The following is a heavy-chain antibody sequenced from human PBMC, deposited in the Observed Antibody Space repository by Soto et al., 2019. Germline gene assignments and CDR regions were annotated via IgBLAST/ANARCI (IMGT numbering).Heavy chain of an antibody. CDR2: IWYDGSNK. V-gene: IGHV3-33*01. CDR3: ARDLGIVVVVAAPHYYYYGMDV. J-gene: IGHJ6*02. CDR1: GFTFSSYG. D-gene: IGHD2-15*01. Sequence: PGGSLRLSCAASGFTFSSYGMHWVRQAPGKGLEWVAVIWYDGSNKYYADSVKGRFTISRDNSKNTLYLQMNSLRAEDTAVYYCARDLGIVVVVAAPHYYYYGMDVWGQGTTVTVAS.